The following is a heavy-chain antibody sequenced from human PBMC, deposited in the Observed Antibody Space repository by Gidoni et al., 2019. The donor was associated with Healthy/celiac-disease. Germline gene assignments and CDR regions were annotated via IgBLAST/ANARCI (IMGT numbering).Heavy chain of an antibody. CDR2: IYHSGST. J-gene: IGHJ4*02. CDR3: ASHSYGSGSYYKGAY. Sequence: QVQLQESGPGLVKPSGTLSLTCAVSGGSLSSSNWWSWVRQPPGKGLEWMGEIYHSGSTTYNPSLKSRGTISVDKSKNQFSLKLSSVTAADTAVYYCASHSYGSGSYYKGAYWGQGTLVTVSS. V-gene: IGHV4-4*02. D-gene: IGHD3-10*01. CDR1: GGSLSSSNW.